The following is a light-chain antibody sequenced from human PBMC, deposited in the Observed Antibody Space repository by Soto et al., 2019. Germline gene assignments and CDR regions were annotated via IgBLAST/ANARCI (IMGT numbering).Light chain of an antibody. CDR3: QQYNTYST. V-gene: IGKV1-5*01. CDR1: RSISRW. J-gene: IGKJ5*01. Sequence: DIQMTQSPSTLSASVGGRVTITCRASRSISRWLAWYQQKPGKAPQALIYDASSLKSGVPSRFSGNGSGTEFTLTISSLQPDDFATYYCQQYNTYSTFGQGTRLEIK. CDR2: DAS.